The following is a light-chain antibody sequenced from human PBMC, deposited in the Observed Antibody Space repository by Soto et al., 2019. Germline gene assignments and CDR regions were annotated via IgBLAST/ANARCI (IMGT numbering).Light chain of an antibody. CDR1: QDTRDD. CDR3: LQYATYPWT. J-gene: IGKJ1*01. Sequence: DIQMTQSPSSLSASVGDRVTITCRASQDTRDDLDWFQQTPGKAPERLLYEAYTLPGDVPSRFSGSGSGIDFSRTINCLQPEEFATYYCLQYATYPWTFGQGTNVEIK. V-gene: IGKV1-17*01. CDR2: EAY.